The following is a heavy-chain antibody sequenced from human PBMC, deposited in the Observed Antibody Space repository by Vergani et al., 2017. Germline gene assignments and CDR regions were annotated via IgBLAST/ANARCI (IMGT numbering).Heavy chain of an antibody. D-gene: IGHD2-21*02. J-gene: IGHJ4*02. V-gene: IGHV3-21*01. Sequence: EVQLVESGGGLVKPGGSLRLSCAASGFTFSSYSMNWVRQAPGQGLEWVSSISSSSSYIYYADSVKGRFTISRDNAKNSLYLQMNSLRAEDTAVYYCAGDRGKPGVTAFDYGGQGTLVTVSS. CDR1: GFTFSSYS. CDR2: ISSSSSYI. CDR3: AGDRGKPGVTAFDY.